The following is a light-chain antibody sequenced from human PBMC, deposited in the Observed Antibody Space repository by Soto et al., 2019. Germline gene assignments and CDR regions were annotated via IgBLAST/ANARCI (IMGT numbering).Light chain of an antibody. V-gene: IGKV3-20*01. CDR1: QSVSSRY. J-gene: IGKJ5*01. CDR3: QQYGSSPIT. Sequence: EIVLTQSPGTLSLSPGERVTLSCRASQSVSSRYLGWYQQKPGQGPRLLIYAASNRATGIPDRFSGSGSGTAFTLTVSRLEREDFAVYHCQQYGSSPITFGQGTRLEIK. CDR2: AAS.